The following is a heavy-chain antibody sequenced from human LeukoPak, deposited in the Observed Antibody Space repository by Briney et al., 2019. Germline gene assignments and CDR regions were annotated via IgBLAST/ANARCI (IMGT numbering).Heavy chain of an antibody. CDR3: AKSRASTGGYFDY. CDR1: GFTFGTYA. CDR2: ISGSGGST. D-gene: IGHD1-14*01. Sequence: GGSLRLSCAASGFTFGTYAMSWVRQAPGKGLEWVSAISGSGGSTYYADSVKGRFTISRDNSKNTLYLQMNSLRAEDTAVYYCAKSRASTGGYFDYWGQGTLVTVSS. V-gene: IGHV3-23*01. J-gene: IGHJ4*02.